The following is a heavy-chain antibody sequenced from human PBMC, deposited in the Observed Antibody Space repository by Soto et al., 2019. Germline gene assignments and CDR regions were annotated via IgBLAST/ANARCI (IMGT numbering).Heavy chain of an antibody. CDR1: GYSISGGYY. D-gene: IGHD1-26*01. Sequence: TLSLTCAVSGYSISGGYYWGWIRQPPGKGLEWIGSIYHSGSTYFNPSLKSRVTISVDSSKNHLSLKLTSVTAADTAVYFCARGYSGSYFDFWGQGTLVTVSS. J-gene: IGHJ4*02. CDR2: IYHSGST. V-gene: IGHV4-38-2*01. CDR3: ARGYSGSYFDF.